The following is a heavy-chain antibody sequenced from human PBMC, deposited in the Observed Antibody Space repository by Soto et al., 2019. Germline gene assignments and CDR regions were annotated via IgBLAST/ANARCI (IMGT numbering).Heavy chain of an antibody. V-gene: IGHV4-34*01. CDR1: GGSFSGYY. CDR3: ARAAAGTRWFDP. Sequence: QVQLQQWGAGLLKPSETLSLTCAVYGGSFSGYYWSWIRQPPGKGLEWIGEINHSGSTNYNPSLKSRVTISVDTSKNQFSLKLSSVTAADTAVYYCARAAAGTRWFDPWGQGTQVTVSS. D-gene: IGHD6-13*01. CDR2: INHSGST. J-gene: IGHJ5*02.